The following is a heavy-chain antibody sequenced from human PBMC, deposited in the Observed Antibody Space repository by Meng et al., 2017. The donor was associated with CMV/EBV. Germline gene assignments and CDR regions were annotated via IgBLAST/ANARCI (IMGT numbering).Heavy chain of an antibody. CDR1: GDSFSNYF. CDR2: INNKAST. J-gene: IGHJ6*02. V-gene: IGHV4-34*01. CDR3: ARSNYCNTIPCSLLRADYYYGLDV. Sequence: GSLRLSCAVYGDSFSNYFWNWVRQPPGKGLEWIGEINNKASTNYNPSLKSRVTMSVDTSKNQFSLKLTFVTAADTAVYYCARSNYCNTIPCSLLRADYYYGLDVWGQGTTVTVSS. D-gene: IGHD2/OR15-2a*01.